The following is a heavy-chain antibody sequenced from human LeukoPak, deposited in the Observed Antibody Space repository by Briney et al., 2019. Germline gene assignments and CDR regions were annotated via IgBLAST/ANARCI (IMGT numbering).Heavy chain of an antibody. J-gene: IGHJ6*04. CDR2: IYYSGST. V-gene: IGHV4-30-4*01. CDR1: GGSISSGDYY. CDR3: ARGSLILYGSGSYIRDYGMDV. Sequence: SQTLSLTCTVSGGSISSGDYYWRWIRQPPGTGLEWIGYIYYSGSTNYNPSLKSRVTISVDTSKNQFSLKLSSVTAADTAVYYCARGSLILYGSGSYIRDYGMDVWGKGTTVTVSS. D-gene: IGHD3-10*01.